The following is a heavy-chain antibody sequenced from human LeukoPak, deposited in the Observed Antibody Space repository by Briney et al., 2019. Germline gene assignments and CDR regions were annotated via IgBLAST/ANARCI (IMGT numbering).Heavy chain of an antibody. D-gene: IGHD6-19*01. CDR1: GFTFSSYG. CDR2: ISYDGSNK. J-gene: IGHJ4*02. Sequence: GGSLRLSCAASGFTFSSYGMHWVRQAPGKGLGWVAVISYDGSNKYYADSVKGRFTISRDNSKNTLYLQMNSLRAEDTAVYYCAKSSKWLVLDYWGQGTLVTVSS. V-gene: IGHV3-30*18. CDR3: AKSSKWLVLDY.